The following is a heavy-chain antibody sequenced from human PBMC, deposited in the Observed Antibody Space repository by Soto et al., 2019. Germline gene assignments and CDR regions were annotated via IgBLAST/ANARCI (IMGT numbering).Heavy chain of an antibody. V-gene: IGHV4-4*02. CDR2: IYRTGST. CDR1: GGSFTSNNW. Sequence: SEPLSLPCAVSGGSFTSNNWWPWVRQPPGQGLEWIGEIYRTGSTNYNPSLKSRVTISLDKSENQFSLKVTSLTAADTAVYYCASRDPGTSVDYWGQGTLVTVPS. CDR3: ASRDPGTSVDY. D-gene: IGHD1-7*01. J-gene: IGHJ4*02.